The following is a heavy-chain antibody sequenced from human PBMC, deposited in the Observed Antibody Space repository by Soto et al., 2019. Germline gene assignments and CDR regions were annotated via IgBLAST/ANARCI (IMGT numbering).Heavy chain of an antibody. V-gene: IGHV4-30-4*01. CDR2: IYYSGST. Sequence: SETLSLTCTVSGGSISSGDYYWSWIRQPPGKGLEWIGYIYYSGSTYYNPSLKSRVTISVDTSKNQFSLKLSSVTAAGTAVYYCARVDDILTGYSTSYYFDYWGQGTLVTVSS. D-gene: IGHD3-9*01. J-gene: IGHJ4*02. CDR1: GGSISSGDYY. CDR3: ARVDDILTGYSTSYYFDY.